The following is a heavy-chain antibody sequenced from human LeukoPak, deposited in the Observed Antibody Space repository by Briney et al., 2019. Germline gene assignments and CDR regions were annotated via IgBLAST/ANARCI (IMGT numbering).Heavy chain of an antibody. J-gene: IGHJ4*02. D-gene: IGHD5-24*01. V-gene: IGHV1-2*06. CDR1: GYTFTGYY. CDR2: INPNSGGT. Sequence: ASVKVSCKASGYTFTGYYMHWVRQAPGQGLEWMGRINPNSGGTNYAQKFQGRVTMTMDTSISTAYMELSRLRSDDTAVYYCARVASGEGWHDYWGQGTLVTVSS. CDR3: ARVASGEGWHDY.